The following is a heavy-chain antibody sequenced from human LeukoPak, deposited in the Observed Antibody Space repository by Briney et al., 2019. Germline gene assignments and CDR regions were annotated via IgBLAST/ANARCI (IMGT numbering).Heavy chain of an antibody. D-gene: IGHD3-16*01. V-gene: IGHV1-2*02. CDR2: SNPNSGGT. J-gene: IGHJ3*02. CDR3: ARDLGSGNCEQCPFDI. CDR1: GYTFTGDY. Sequence: ASVRVSCTASGYTFTGDYMHWVRQAPGQGREWRGLSNPNSGGTNHAQKFQGRVTMPRDTSISTAYMELSRLRSDDTAVYYCARDLGSGNCEQCPFDIWGQGTMVTVSS.